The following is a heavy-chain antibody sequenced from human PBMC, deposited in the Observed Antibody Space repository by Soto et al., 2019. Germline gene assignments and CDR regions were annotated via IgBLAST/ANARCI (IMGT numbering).Heavy chain of an antibody. CDR3: ARVWSYDSSGYYRPEYYYGMDV. V-gene: IGHV1-69*13. CDR2: IIPIFGTA. J-gene: IGHJ6*02. CDR1: GCTFSSYA. Sequence: SVKVSCKASGCTFSSYAMSWVRQAPGQGLEWMGGIIPIFGTANYAQKFQGRVTITADESTSTAYMELSSLRSEDTAVYYCARVWSYDSSGYYRPEYYYGMDVWGQGTTVTVSS. D-gene: IGHD3-22*01.